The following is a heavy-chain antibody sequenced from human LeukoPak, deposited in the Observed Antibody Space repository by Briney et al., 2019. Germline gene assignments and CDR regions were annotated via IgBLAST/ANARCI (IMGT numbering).Heavy chain of an antibody. Sequence: GRSLRLSCSASGFTVISNYMGSVRQAPGEGLERVSVIYSGGTTYYADSVKGRFTISRDNSKNTVYLQMNSLRAEDTAVYYCARGSWNCSGGSCYDYWGQGNLVTVSS. D-gene: IGHD2-15*01. CDR2: IYSGGTT. J-gene: IGHJ4*02. CDR3: ARGSWNCSGGSCYDY. CDR1: GFTVISNY. V-gene: IGHV3-66*02.